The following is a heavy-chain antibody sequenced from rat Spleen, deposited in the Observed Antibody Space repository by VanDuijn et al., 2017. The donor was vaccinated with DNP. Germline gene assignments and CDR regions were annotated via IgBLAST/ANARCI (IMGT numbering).Heavy chain of an antibody. D-gene: IGHD1-12*02. Sequence: EVQLVESGGGLVQPGGSLKLSCAASGFTFNKYGMAWVRQAPTKGLEWVGSISTVGDNAYYRDSVKGRFTISRDNAKSTQYLQMDSLRSEDTATYYCARHVGGSYYYPDYWGQGVMVTVSS. J-gene: IGHJ2*01. CDR2: ISTVGDNA. CDR1: GFTFNKYG. CDR3: ARHVGGSYYYPDY. V-gene: IGHV5S13*01.